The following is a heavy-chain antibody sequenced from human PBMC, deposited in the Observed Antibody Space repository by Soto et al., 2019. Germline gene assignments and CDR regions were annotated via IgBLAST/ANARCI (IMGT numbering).Heavy chain of an antibody. CDR3: ARLSCTGGSCYSDYYMDF. V-gene: IGHV4-59*01. D-gene: IGHD2-15*01. CDR2: IYYSGYT. J-gene: IGHJ6*03. CDR1: GGSISSYY. Sequence: PSETLSLTCTVSGGSISSYYWSWIRQPPGKGLEWIGYIYYSGYTNYNPSLKSRVATSVDTSKNQFPLKMSSVTAADTAVFYCARLSCTGGSCYSDYYMDFWGKGTTVTVSS.